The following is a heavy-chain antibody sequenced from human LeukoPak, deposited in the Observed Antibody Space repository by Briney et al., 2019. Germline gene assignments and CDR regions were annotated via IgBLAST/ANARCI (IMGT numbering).Heavy chain of an antibody. CDR1: GFTFSSYW. Sequence: GGSPRLSCAASGFTFSSYWMHWVRQAPGKGLVWVSRINGDGSSTIYADSVKGRFTISRDNAKNTLYLQMNSLRAEDTAVYYCARTRIVEIATINAFDVWGQGTMVTVSS. J-gene: IGHJ3*01. D-gene: IGHD5-24*01. V-gene: IGHV3-74*01. CDR2: INGDGSST. CDR3: ARTRIVEIATINAFDV.